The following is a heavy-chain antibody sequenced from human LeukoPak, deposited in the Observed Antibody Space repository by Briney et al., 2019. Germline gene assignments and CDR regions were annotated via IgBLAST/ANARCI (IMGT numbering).Heavy chain of an antibody. CDR3: ARVGSGYCSSTSCYSGWFDP. J-gene: IGHJ5*02. CDR1: GGSISSHY. CDR2: IYYSGST. Sequence: SETLSLTCTVSGGSISSHYWSWIRQPPGKGLEWIGYIYYSGSTNYNPSLKSRVTISVDTSKNQFSLKLSSVTAADTAVYYCARVGSGYCSSTSCYSGWFDPWGQGTLVTVSS. V-gene: IGHV4-59*11. D-gene: IGHD2-2*02.